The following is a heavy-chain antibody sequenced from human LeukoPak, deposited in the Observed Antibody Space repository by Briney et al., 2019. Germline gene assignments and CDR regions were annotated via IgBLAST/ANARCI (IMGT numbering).Heavy chain of an antibody. V-gene: IGHV1-18*01. CDR2: ISAYNGNT. Sequence: VASVEVSCKASGYTFSSYGISWGRQAPGQGVEWMGLISAYNGNTNYAQKLQGRVTMTTDTSTSTAYMELRSLRSDDTAVYYCARDHLPAAMQDRAFDIWGQGTMVTVSS. D-gene: IGHD2-2*01. J-gene: IGHJ3*02. CDR1: GYTFSSYG. CDR3: ARDHLPAAMQDRAFDI.